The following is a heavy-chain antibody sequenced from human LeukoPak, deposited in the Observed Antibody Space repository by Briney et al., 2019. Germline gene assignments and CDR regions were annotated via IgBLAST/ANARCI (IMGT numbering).Heavy chain of an antibody. D-gene: IGHD6-19*01. Sequence: PGGSLTLSCAASGFTFSDYYMSWIRQAPGKGLEWVSYISNSGTYTKYADSVKGRFTISRDNAKNSLYLQMSSLRAADTAVYYCARVSGSCDSGHWGQGT. CDR1: GFTFSDYY. J-gene: IGHJ4*02. V-gene: IGHV3-11*05. CDR3: ARVSGSCDSGH. CDR2: ISNSGTYT.